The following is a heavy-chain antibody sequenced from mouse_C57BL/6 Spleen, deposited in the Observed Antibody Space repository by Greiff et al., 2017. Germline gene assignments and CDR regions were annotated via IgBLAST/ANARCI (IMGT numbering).Heavy chain of an antibody. V-gene: IGHV5-17*01. CDR2: ISSGSSTI. CDR3: ARPIYYDYGAWFAY. J-gene: IGHJ3*01. CDR1: GFTFSDYG. D-gene: IGHD2-4*01. Sequence: EVQLVESGGGLVKPGGSLKLSCAASGFTFSDYGMHWVRQAPEKGLEWVAYISSGSSTIYYADTVKGRFTISRDNAKNTLFLQMTSLRSEDTAMYYCARPIYYDYGAWFAYWGQGTLVTVSA.